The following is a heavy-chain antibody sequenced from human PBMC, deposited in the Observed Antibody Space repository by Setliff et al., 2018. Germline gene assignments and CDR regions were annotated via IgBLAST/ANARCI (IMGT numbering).Heavy chain of an antibody. Sequence: ASVKVSCKASGYTFTGYYMHWVRQAPGQGLEWMGWINPNSGGTNYAQKFQGWVTMTRDTSISTAYMELSRLRSDDTAVYYCARVLAAAGYYYYGMDVWGQGTTVTVSS. CDR3: ARVLAAAGYYYYGMDV. J-gene: IGHJ6*02. V-gene: IGHV1-2*04. D-gene: IGHD6-13*01. CDR1: GYTFTGYY. CDR2: INPNSGGT.